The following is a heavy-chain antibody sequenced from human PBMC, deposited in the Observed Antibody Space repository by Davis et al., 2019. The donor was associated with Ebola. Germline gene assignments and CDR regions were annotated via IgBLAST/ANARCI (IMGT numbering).Heavy chain of an antibody. CDR2: INPDGDRT. CDR1: GFTFSTYW. D-gene: IGHD3-22*01. Sequence: HTGGSLRLSCAASGFTFSTYWMHWVRQAPGKGPMWVSRINPDGDRTGYADSVKGRFTIARDNAKNTLYLQMNSLKAEDTALDYCARDFDRVREWGQGTLVTVSS. J-gene: IGHJ4*02. CDR3: ARDFDRVRE. V-gene: IGHV3-74*01.